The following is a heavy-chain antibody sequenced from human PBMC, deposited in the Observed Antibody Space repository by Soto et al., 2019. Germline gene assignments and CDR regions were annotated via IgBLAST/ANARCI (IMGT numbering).Heavy chain of an antibody. CDR2: VSYTVTT. Sequence: TSETLSLTCTVSGGSISPYYWSWIRQPPGMGLEWIGYVSYTVTTNYNPSLKSRVTVSLDTSKNQFSLRLSDVTAADTAVYFCARAQPNPRGYSFGPLDYWGQGDLVTVS. J-gene: IGHJ4*02. CDR1: GGSISPYY. V-gene: IGHV4-59*01. CDR3: ARAQPNPRGYSFGPLDY. D-gene: IGHD5-18*01.